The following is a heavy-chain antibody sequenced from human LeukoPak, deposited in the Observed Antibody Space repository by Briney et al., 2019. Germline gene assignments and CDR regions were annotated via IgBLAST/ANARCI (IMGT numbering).Heavy chain of an antibody. CDR2: ISYDGSNK. D-gene: IGHD4-17*01. CDR1: GFTFSSYA. CDR3: ARLMTTVTADWFDP. Sequence: GGSLRLSCAASGFTFSSYAMHWVRQAPGKGLEWVAVISYDGSNKYYADSVRDRFTISRDNSKNTLYLQMNSLRAEDTAVYYCARLMTTVTADWFDPWGQGTLVTVSS. J-gene: IGHJ5*02. V-gene: IGHV3-30*04.